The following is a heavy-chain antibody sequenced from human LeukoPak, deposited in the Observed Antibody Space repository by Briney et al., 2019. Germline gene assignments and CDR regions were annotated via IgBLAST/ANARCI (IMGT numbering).Heavy chain of an antibody. CDR3: TRVLSYGSGRFSFDY. Sequence: GSLRLSCAAAGFTVSGNYMSWVRQAPGKGLEWVSVIYSGGSTYYADSVKGRFTISRDNSKNTLYLQMNSLRAEDTAVYYCTRVLSYGSGRFSFDYWRQGTLVTVSS. J-gene: IGHJ4*02. CDR1: GFTVSGNY. D-gene: IGHD3-10*01. CDR2: IYSGGST. V-gene: IGHV3-53*01.